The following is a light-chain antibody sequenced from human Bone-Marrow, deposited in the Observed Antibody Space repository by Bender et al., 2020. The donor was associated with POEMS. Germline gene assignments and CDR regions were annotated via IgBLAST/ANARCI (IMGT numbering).Light chain of an antibody. Sequence: SYELRQPPSVSVSPGQTASITCSADALATQYTYWYQQKAGQAPVLVMSKDTERPSGSPERVSGSNSGTTVTLTVSGVQAEDEADYYCQTADSSGTYVVFGGGTKLTVL. CDR2: KDT. V-gene: IGLV3-25*03. CDR3: QTADSSGTYVV. CDR1: ALATQY. J-gene: IGLJ2*01.